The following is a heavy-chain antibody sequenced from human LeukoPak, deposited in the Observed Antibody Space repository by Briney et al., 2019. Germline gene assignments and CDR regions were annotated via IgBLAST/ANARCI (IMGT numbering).Heavy chain of an antibody. CDR1: GFTFSSHS. V-gene: IGHV3-21*01. J-gene: IGHJ4*02. D-gene: IGHD2-15*01. CDR2: ISSSSSYI. CDR3: ARDSCSGGSCEPL. Sequence: GGSLRLSCAASGFTFSSHSMNWVRQAPGKGLEWVSSISSSSSYIYYADSVKGRFTISRDNAKNSLYLQMNSLRAEDTAVYYCARDSCSGGSCEPLWGQGTLVTVSS.